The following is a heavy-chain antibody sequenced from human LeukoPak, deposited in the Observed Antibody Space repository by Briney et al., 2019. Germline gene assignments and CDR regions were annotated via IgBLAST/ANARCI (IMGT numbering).Heavy chain of an antibody. CDR2: INHSGYT. Sequence: SETLSLTCPVSGVSFDVYYWAWVRQTPGKGLEWIGEINHSGYTNDSPSLKSRVTLSIDTSRKQFSLNLRSVTVADAGIYYCTRMTTGHDYWGQGTLVTVSS. CDR1: GVSFDVYY. CDR3: TRMTTGHDY. V-gene: IGHV4-34*01. D-gene: IGHD4-17*01. J-gene: IGHJ4*02.